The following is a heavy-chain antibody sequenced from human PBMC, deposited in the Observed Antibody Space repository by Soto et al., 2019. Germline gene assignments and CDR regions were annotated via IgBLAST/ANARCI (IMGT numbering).Heavy chain of an antibody. CDR2: ISYDGSNK. CDR1: GFTFSSYG. V-gene: IGHV3-30*18. D-gene: IGHD3-9*01. Sequence: GGSLRLSCAASGFTFSSYGMHWVRQAPGKGLEWVAVISYDGSNKYYADSVKGRFTISRDNSKNTLYLQMNSLRAEDTAVYYCAKVLRYFDWPTGDFDIWGQGTMVTVSS. CDR3: AKVLRYFDWPTGDFDI. J-gene: IGHJ3*02.